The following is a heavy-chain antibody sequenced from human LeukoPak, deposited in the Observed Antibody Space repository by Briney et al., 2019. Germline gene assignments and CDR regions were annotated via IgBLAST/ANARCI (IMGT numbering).Heavy chain of an antibody. CDR2: ISAYNGNT. Sequence: ATVNVSCKASGGTFSSYAISWVRQAPGPGLESVAWISAYNGNTNYAQKFQGRVTMTTDTSTTTAYMELRSLRSDDTAVYYCARGGYSYGYMGYFDYWGQGTLVTVSS. D-gene: IGHD5-18*01. J-gene: IGHJ4*02. CDR3: ARGGYSYGYMGYFDY. CDR1: GGTFSSYA. V-gene: IGHV1-18*01.